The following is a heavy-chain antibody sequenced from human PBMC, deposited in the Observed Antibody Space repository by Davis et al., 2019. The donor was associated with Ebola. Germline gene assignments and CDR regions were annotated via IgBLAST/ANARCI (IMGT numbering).Heavy chain of an antibody. V-gene: IGHV4-34*01. Sequence: SETLSLTCAVYGGSFSGYYWSWIRQPPGKGLEWIGEINHSGSTNYNPSLKSRVTISVDTSKNQFSLKLSSVTAADTAVYYCARTGNYYDSSGYRRAFDYWGQGTLVTVSS. D-gene: IGHD3-22*01. CDR1: GGSFSGYY. CDR3: ARTGNYYDSSGYRRAFDY. J-gene: IGHJ4*02. CDR2: INHSGST.